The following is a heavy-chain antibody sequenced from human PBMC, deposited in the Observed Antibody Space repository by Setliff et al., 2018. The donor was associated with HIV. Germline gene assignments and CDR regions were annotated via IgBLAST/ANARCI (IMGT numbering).Heavy chain of an antibody. J-gene: IGHJ4*01. Sequence: SETLSLTCTVSGDSIISSRNFWGWIRQPPGKGLEWIGNIHSSGSTYYNPSLKSRVTISLDTSKNQFSLRLNSVTATDTAVYYCARLAEDYYDSGTWEVDYWAHGTLVTVSS. CDR2: IHSSGST. CDR3: ARLAEDYYDSGTWEVDY. D-gene: IGHD3-10*01. CDR1: GDSIISSRNF. V-gene: IGHV4-39*07.